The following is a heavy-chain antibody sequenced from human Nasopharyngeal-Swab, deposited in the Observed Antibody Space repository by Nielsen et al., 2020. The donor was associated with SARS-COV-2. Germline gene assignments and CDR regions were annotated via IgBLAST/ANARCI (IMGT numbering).Heavy chain of an antibody. CDR1: GGSISSGGYY. CDR2: IYYSGST. V-gene: IGHV4-31*03. J-gene: IGHJ5*02. CDR3: ARLNGIAAAGTGWFDP. D-gene: IGHD6-13*01. Sequence: SETLSLTCPVSGGSISSGGYYWIWIRQHPGKGLEWIGYIYYSGSTYCNPSLKSRVTISVDTSKNQFSLKLSSVTAADTAVYYCARLNGIAAAGTGWFDPWGQGTLVTVSS.